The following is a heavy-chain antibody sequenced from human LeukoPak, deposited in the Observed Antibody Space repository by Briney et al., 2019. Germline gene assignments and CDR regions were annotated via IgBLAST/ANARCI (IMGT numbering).Heavy chain of an antibody. CDR2: INSDGRST. V-gene: IGHV3-74*01. CDR3: VRGADTGYSSDS. CDR1: GFTFSRYW. Sequence: GGSLRLACVASGFTFSRYWMHWVRQAPGKVLVWVSRINSDGRSTNYADSVKGRFSISRDNAENTLYLQMNSLRVEDTAVYYCVRGADTGYSSDSWGQGTLVTVSS. J-gene: IGHJ4*02. D-gene: IGHD3-9*01.